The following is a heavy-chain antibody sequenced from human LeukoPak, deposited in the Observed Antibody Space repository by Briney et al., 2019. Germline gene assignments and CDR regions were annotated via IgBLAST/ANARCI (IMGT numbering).Heavy chain of an antibody. Sequence: GGSLRLSCAASGFTFSSYGMHWVRQAPGKGLEWVAVISYDGSNENYADSVRGRFTISRDNSKNMLYLQMNSLRAEDTAVYYCAKPSTMVRGVVGYYFDSWGQGTLVTVSS. V-gene: IGHV3-30*18. J-gene: IGHJ4*02. CDR2: ISYDGSNE. D-gene: IGHD3-10*01. CDR1: GFTFSSYG. CDR3: AKPSTMVRGVVGYYFDS.